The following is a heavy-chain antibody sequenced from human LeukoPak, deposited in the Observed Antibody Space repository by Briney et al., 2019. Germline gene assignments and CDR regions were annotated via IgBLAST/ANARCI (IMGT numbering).Heavy chain of an antibody. J-gene: IGHJ4*02. V-gene: IGHV3-30*03. D-gene: IGHD7-27*01. Sequence: GGSLRLSCAASGFTFSSYSMNWVRQAPGKGLEWVAVISYDGSNKYYADSVKGRFTISRDNSKNTLYLQMNSLRAEDTAVYYCARDSRAGDSFDYWGQGTLVTVSS. CDR1: GFTFSSYS. CDR2: ISYDGSNK. CDR3: ARDSRAGDSFDY.